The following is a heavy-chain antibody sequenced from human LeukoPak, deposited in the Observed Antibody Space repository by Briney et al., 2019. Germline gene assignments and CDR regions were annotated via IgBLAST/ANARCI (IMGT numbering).Heavy chain of an antibody. V-gene: IGHV1-69*05. D-gene: IGHD2-15*01. Sequence: ASVKVSCKASGGTFSSYAISWVRQAPGQGLEWMGGIIPIFGTANYAQKFQGRVTITTDESTSTAYMELSSLRSEDTAVYYCARAFYDIVVVVAATPAPAFDIWGQGTMVTVSS. CDR1: GGTFSSYA. CDR2: IIPIFGTA. CDR3: ARAFYDIVVVVAATPAPAFDI. J-gene: IGHJ3*02.